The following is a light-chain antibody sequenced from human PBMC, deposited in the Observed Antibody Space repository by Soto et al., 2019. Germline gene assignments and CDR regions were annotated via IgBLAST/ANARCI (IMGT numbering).Light chain of an antibody. Sequence: ESGLTQPPATLSLCPGERATLSCRASQSVSSYLAWYQQKPGQAPRLLIYDASNRATGIPARFSVSGSGTDFTLTISSLEPEDFAVYYCQQRSNWPPGTFGGG. J-gene: IGKJ4*01. V-gene: IGKV3-11*01. CDR2: DAS. CDR1: QSVSSY. CDR3: QQRSNWPPGT.